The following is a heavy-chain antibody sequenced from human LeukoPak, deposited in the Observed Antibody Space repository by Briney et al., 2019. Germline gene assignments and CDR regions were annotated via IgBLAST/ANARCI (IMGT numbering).Heavy chain of an antibody. CDR1: GYTFTSNH. Sequence: ASVKISCKASGYTFTSNHIHWVRQAPGQGLEWMGVINPSGDSTSYAQNFQGRVTMTRDTSTSTVYMELSSLRSEDTAVYYCAREESEYCSGGSCYASDYWGQGTLVTVSS. J-gene: IGHJ4*02. CDR3: AREESEYCSGGSCYASDY. V-gene: IGHV1-46*01. D-gene: IGHD2-15*01. CDR2: INPSGDST.